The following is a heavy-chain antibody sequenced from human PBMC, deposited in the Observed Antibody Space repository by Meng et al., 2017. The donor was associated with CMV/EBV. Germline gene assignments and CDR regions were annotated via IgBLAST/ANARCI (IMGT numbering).Heavy chain of an antibody. V-gene: IGHV3-30-3*01. CDR2: ISYDGSNK. CDR3: ARDSSGYYGY. CDR1: GFTFSSYA. D-gene: IGHD3-22*01. J-gene: IGHJ4*02. Sequence: SLKISCAVSGFTFSSYAMHWVRQAPGKGLEWVAVISYDGSNKYYADSVKGRFTISRDNSKNTLYLQMNSLRAEDTAVYYCARDSSGYYGYWGQGTLVTVSS.